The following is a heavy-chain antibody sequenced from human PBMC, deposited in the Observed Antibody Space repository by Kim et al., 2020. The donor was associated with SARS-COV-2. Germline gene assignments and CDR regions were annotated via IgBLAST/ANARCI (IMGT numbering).Heavy chain of an antibody. D-gene: IGHD2-2*01. V-gene: IGHV4-59*13. Sequence: SETLSLTCTVSGGSISSYYWSWIRQPPGKGLEWIGYIYYSGSTNYNPSLMTRATISVDTSKNQFSLKLSSVTAADTAVYFCARTSSHPERFDPWGQGTLVTVSS. J-gene: IGHJ5*02. CDR3: ARTSSHPERFDP. CDR2: IYYSGST. CDR1: GGSISSYY.